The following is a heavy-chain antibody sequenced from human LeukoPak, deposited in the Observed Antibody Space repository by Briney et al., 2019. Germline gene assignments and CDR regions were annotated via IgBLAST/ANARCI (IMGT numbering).Heavy chain of an antibody. D-gene: IGHD5-24*01. CDR2: IYSGGTT. V-gene: IGHV3-53*01. Sequence: GGSLRLSCAASGFTLSTYYMNWVRQAPGKGREWVSIIYSGGTTYYPDSVKGRFTISRDTSKNTLSLQMNSLRAEDTAVYFCARVGDHFHWNLDLWGRGTLVTVSS. CDR3: ARVGDHFHWNLDL. J-gene: IGHJ2*01. CDR1: GFTLSTYY.